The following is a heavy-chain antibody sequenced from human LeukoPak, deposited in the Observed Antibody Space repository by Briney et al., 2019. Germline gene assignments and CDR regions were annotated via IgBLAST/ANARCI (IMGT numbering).Heavy chain of an antibody. CDR3: AKIGHDFWSGYSYFDY. CDR2: ISSSGSTI. Sequence: GGSLRLSCAASGFTFSDYYMSWIRQAPGKGLEWVSYISSSGSTIYYADSVKGRFTISRDNAKNSLYLQMNSLRAEDTAVYYCAKIGHDFWSGYSYFDYWGQGTLVTVSS. D-gene: IGHD3-3*01. CDR1: GFTFSDYY. J-gene: IGHJ4*02. V-gene: IGHV3-11*01.